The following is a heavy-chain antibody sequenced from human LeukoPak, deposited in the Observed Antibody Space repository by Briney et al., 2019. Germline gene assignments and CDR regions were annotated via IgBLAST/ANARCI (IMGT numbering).Heavy chain of an antibody. V-gene: IGHV1-46*01. CDR3: ARGSKQCPRD. D-gene: IGHD6-19*01. CDR2: INPSGGST. J-gene: IGHJ4*02. Sequence: GASVKVSCKASGYTFTSYYMHWVRQAPGQGLEWMGIINPSGGSTSYAQKFQGRVTMARDTSTSTAYMELSRLRSEDTAVYYCARGSKQCPRDWGQGTLVTVSS. CDR1: GYTFTSYY.